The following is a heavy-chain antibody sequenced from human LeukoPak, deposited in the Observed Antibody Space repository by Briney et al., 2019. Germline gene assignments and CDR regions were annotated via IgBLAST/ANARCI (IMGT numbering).Heavy chain of an antibody. CDR3: ARDRADVYYYDSSGAAFDY. D-gene: IGHD3-22*01. V-gene: IGHV1-18*01. J-gene: IGHJ4*02. CDR2: ISAYNGNT. CDR1: GYTFTSYG. Sequence: ASVKVSCKASGYTFTSYGISWVRQAPGQGLEWMGWISAYNGNTNYAQKLQGRVTMTTDTSTSTAYMELRSLRSDDTAVYYCARDRADVYYYDSSGAAFDYWGQGTLVTVSS.